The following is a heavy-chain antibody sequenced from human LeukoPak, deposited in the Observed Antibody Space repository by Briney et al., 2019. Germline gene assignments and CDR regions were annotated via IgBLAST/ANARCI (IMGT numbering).Heavy chain of an antibody. V-gene: IGHV1-18*01. D-gene: IGHD3-22*01. J-gene: IGHJ4*02. CDR3: ARVGRRLTYYYDSSGYYLDY. CDR2: ISAYNGNT. CDR1: GYTFTSYG. Sequence: ASVKVSCKASGYTFTSYGISWVRQAPGQGLEWMGWISAYNGNTNYAQKLQGRVTMTTDTSTSTAYMELRNLRSDDTAVYYCARVGRRLTYYYDSSGYYLDYWGQGTLVTVSS.